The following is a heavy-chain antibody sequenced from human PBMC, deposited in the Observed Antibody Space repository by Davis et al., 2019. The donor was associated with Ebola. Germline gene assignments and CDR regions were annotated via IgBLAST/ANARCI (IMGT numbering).Heavy chain of an antibody. CDR1: GFPFSNSD. Sequence: GESLKISCAAPGFPFSNSDMNWVRQAPGKGLEWVSNINYSGDKTYHAHSVRGRFSISRDDSKNTLYLQMDSLRAEDTAVFYCAEGGTNNFLGANWGQGTLVTVSS. D-gene: IGHD1-1*01. CDR3: AEGGTNNFLGAN. V-gene: IGHV3-23*01. J-gene: IGHJ4*02. CDR2: INYSGDKT.